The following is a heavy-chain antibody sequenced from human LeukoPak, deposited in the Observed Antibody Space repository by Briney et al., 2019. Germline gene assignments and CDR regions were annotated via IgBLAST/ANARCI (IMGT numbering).Heavy chain of an antibody. CDR3: ARGGDGSNIYWYFDL. D-gene: IGHD5-24*01. V-gene: IGHV3-74*01. J-gene: IGHJ2*01. CDR1: GFTFSTHW. CDR2: MNSDGSSS. Sequence: GGSLRLSCAASGFTFSTHWMHWARQAPGKGLEWVSLMNSDGSSSSYADSVKGRFTISRDNAKNTLYLQMNSLRAEDTAVYYCARGGDGSNIYWYFDLWGRGTLVTVSS.